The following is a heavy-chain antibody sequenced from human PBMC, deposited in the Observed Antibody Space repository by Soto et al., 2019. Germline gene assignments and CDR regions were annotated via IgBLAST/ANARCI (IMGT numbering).Heavy chain of an antibody. J-gene: IGHJ6*02. CDR1: GFTFSSYG. Sequence: QVQLVESGGGVVQPGRSLRLSCAASGFTFSSYGMHWVRQAPGKGLEWVAVISYDGSNKYYADSVKGRFTISRDNSKNTLYLKMNSLRAEDTAVYYCAKEGYYGSVDGTDVWGQGTTVTVSS. V-gene: IGHV3-30*18. CDR3: AKEGYYGSVDGTDV. D-gene: IGHD3-10*01. CDR2: ISYDGSNK.